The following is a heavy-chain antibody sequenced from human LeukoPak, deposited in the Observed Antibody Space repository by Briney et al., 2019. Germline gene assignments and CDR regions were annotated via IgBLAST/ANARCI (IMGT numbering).Heavy chain of an antibody. CDR1: GYTFTSYG. V-gene: IGHV1-18*01. CDR2: ISAYNGNT. J-gene: IGHJ4*02. Sequence: GASVKVSCKASGYTFTSYGISWVRQAPGQGLEWMGWISAYNGNTNYAQKLQGRVTMTTDTSTSTAYMELRSLRSDDTAVYYCARVYCSGGSCYPRRIWGQGTLVTVSS. CDR3: ARVYCSGGSCYPRRI. D-gene: IGHD2-15*01.